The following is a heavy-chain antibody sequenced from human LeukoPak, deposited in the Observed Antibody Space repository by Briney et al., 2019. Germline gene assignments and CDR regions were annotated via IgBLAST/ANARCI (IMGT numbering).Heavy chain of an antibody. CDR2: IWSDGTNT. J-gene: IGHJ4*01. Sequence: GRSLRLSCATSGFIFSHYGMHWVRQAPGKGLEWVAVIWSDGTNTFYAGSVKGRFTISRGNSQKTVFLQMNSLRGDDTATYYCARDAQRGFDYSNSLEYWGHGTLVTVSS. D-gene: IGHD4-11*01. V-gene: IGHV3-33*01. CDR3: ARDAQRGFDYSNSLEY. CDR1: GFIFSHYG.